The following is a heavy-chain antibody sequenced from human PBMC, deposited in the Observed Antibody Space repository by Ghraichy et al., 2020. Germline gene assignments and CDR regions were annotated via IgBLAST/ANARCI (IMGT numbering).Heavy chain of an antibody. D-gene: IGHD3-3*01. CDR2: INHSGST. CDR1: GGSFSGYY. J-gene: IGHJ4*02. V-gene: IGHV4-34*01. CDR3: ARVGGRGDFWSVYYTRFDS. Sequence: SETLSLTCAVYGGSFSGYYWSWIRQPRGKGLEWIGEINHSGSTNYNPSLKSRVTISVDTSKNQFSLKLSSVTAADTAVYYCARVGGRGDFWSVYYTRFDSWGKEPLVTSP.